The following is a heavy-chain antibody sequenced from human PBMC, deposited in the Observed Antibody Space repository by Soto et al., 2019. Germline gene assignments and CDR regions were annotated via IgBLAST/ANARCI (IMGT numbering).Heavy chain of an antibody. Sequence: QVQLVQSGAEVKKPGSSVKVSCKPSGGTFSSYAISWVRQAPGQGLEWMGGIIPIFGTANYAQKFQGRVTITADESTSTAYMELSSLRSEDTAVYFCARHVPTAGYYYGMDVWGQGTTVTVSS. J-gene: IGHJ6*02. CDR3: ARHVPTAGYYYGMDV. V-gene: IGHV1-69*12. D-gene: IGHD2-2*01. CDR1: GGTFSSYA. CDR2: IIPIFGTA.